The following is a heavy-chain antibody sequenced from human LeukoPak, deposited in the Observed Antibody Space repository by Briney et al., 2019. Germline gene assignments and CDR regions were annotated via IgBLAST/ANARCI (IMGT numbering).Heavy chain of an antibody. CDR3: ASGPFRTRPNWETLDY. Sequence: GGSLRLSCAASGFTFSSYSMNWVRQAPGKGLEWVSSISSSSSYIYYADSVKGRFTISRDTAKNSLYLQMNSLRDEDTAVYYCASGPFRTRPNWETLDYWGQGTLVTVSS. V-gene: IGHV3-21*01. D-gene: IGHD7-27*01. CDR2: ISSSSSYI. CDR1: GFTFSSYS. J-gene: IGHJ4*02.